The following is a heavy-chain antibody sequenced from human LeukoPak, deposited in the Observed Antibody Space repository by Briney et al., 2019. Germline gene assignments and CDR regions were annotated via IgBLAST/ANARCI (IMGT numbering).Heavy chain of an antibody. J-gene: IGHJ5*02. D-gene: IGHD5-24*01. CDR2: INPNSGGT. CDR1: GYTFTGYY. CDR3: ARDMGRIEMATIRLPWFDP. Sequence: ASVKVSCKASGYTFTGYYMHWVRQAPGQGLEWMGWINPNSGGTNYARKFQGRVTMTRDTSISTAYMELSRLRSDDTAVYYCARDMGRIEMATIRLPWFDPWGQGTLVTVSS. V-gene: IGHV1-2*02.